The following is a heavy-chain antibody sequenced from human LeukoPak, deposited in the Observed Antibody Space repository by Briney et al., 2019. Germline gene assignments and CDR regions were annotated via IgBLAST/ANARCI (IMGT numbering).Heavy chain of an antibody. Sequence: SETLSLTCTVSVGFISIYYWSWIRQPPGKGLEWIGYNYYSGSTNYSPSLKSRVTISVDTSKNQFSLKLSSVAAADTAVYYCARVGGWFGELYGGDWFDPWGQGTLVTVSS. D-gene: IGHD3-10*01. CDR1: VGFISIYY. CDR3: ARVGGWFGELYGGDWFDP. J-gene: IGHJ5*02. V-gene: IGHV4-59*01. CDR2: NYYSGST.